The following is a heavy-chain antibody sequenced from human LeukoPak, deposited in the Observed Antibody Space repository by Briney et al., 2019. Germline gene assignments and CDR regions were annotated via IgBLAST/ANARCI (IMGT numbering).Heavy chain of an antibody. V-gene: IGHV1-2*02. J-gene: IGHJ4*02. D-gene: IGHD6-19*01. CDR3: ARGWYSSGWFDY. Sequence: ASVKVSCKASGYTFTDYYIHWVRQAPGQGLEWMGWINPNSGGTNYAQKFQGRVTMTRDTSISTAYMELSRLRSDDTAVYYCARGWYSSGWFDYWGQGTLVTVSS. CDR1: GYTFTDYY. CDR2: INPNSGGT.